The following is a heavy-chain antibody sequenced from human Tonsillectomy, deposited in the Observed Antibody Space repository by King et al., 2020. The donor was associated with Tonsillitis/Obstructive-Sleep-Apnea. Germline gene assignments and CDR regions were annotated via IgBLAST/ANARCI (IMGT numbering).Heavy chain of an antibody. J-gene: IGHJ4*02. CDR3: TTDHHDTHIVVVPAASGAGRGQ. D-gene: IGHD2-2*01. CDR2: IKSKTDGGTT. V-gene: IGHV3-15*01. Sequence: EVQLVESGGGLVKPGGSLRLSCAASGFTFSNAWMSWVRQAPGKGLEWVGRIKSKTDGGTTDYAAPVKGRFTISRDDSKNTLYLQMNSLKTEDTAVYYCTTDHHDTHIVVVPAASGAGRGQGGQGTLVTVSS. CDR1: GFTFSNAW.